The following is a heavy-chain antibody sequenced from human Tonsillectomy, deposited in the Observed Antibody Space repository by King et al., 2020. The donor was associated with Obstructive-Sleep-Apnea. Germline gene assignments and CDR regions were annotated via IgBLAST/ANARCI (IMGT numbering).Heavy chain of an antibody. J-gene: IGHJ4*02. CDR2: IRYDGSNK. D-gene: IGHD4-23*01. Sequence: VQLVESGGGVVPPGRSLRLFCSASGFTFSSYGMHWVRQAPGKGLEWVAFIRYDGSNKFYTDSLKGRFTNSRDNFKNTLYLQMNSLRAEDTAVYYCATTVVTPVFDYWGQGTLVTVSS. V-gene: IGHV3-30*02. CDR3: ATTVVTPVFDY. CDR1: GFTFSSYG.